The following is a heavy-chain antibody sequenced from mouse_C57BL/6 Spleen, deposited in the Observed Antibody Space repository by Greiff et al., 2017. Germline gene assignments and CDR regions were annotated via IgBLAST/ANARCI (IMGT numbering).Heavy chain of an antibody. V-gene: IGHV1-55*01. Sequence: QVQLQQPGAELVKPGASVTMSCKASGYTFTSYWITWVKQRPGQGLEWIGDIYPGSGSTNYNEKFKSKATLTVDTSSSTAYMQLSSLTSEDSAVYYCAREGYKAYYFDDWGQGTTLTVSS. CDR3: AREGYKAYYFDD. J-gene: IGHJ2*01. CDR1: GYTFTSYW. D-gene: IGHD1-3*01. CDR2: IYPGSGST.